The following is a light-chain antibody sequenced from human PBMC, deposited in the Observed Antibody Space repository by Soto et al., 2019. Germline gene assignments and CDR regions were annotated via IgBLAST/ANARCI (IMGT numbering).Light chain of an antibody. J-gene: IGKJ3*01. CDR2: AAS. Sequence: DIQMTQSPSSLSASVGDRVTITCRASQGISTYLAWYQQEPGKVPKLLIYAASTLQSGVPSRFSGSGSGTDFTLTISSLQPEDVASYYCQRYGSAPFTFGPGTKVDIK. CDR1: QGISTY. CDR3: QRYGSAPFT. V-gene: IGKV1-27*01.